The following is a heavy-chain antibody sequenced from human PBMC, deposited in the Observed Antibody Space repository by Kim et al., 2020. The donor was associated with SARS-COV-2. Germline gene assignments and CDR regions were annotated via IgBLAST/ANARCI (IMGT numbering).Heavy chain of an antibody. J-gene: IGHJ4*02. V-gene: IGHV1-8*01. CDR1: GYTFTKYD. Sequence: ASVKVSCKASGYTFTKYDINWVRQATGQGLEWMGWMNANTGYTGYSQKFQARVTMTRNTSISTAYMELSSLRSDDTAVYYCVRGGFLFGGTAMDPDYWGQ. CDR2: MNANTGYT. D-gene: IGHD5-18*01. CDR3: VRGGFLFGGTAMDPDY.